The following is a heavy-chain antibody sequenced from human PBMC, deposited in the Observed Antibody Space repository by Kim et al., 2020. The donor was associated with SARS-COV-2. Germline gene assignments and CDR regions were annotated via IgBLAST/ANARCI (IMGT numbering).Heavy chain of an antibody. CDR3: AADVSSSWSDPSYYYGMDV. D-gene: IGHD6-13*01. CDR1: GFTFTSSA. J-gene: IGHJ6*02. V-gene: IGHV1-58*01. Sequence: SVKVSCKASGFTFTSSAVQWVRQARGQRLEWIGWIVVGSGNTNYAQKFQERVTITRDMSTSTAYMELSSLRSEDTAVYYCAADVSSSWSDPSYYYGMDVWGQGTTVTVSS. CDR2: IVVGSGNT.